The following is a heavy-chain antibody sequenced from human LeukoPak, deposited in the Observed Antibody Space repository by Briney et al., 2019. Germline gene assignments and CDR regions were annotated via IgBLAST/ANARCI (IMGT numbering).Heavy chain of an antibody. CDR1: GGTFSSYT. D-gene: IGHD3-10*01. CDR3: AREGSQREVDY. V-gene: IGHV1-69*01. J-gene: IGHJ4*02. CDR2: IIPIFGTA. Sequence: GSSVKVSCKASGGTFSSYTISWVRQAPGQGLEWMGGIIPIFGTANYAQKFQGRVTITADESTSTAYMELSSLRAEDTAVYYCAREGSQREVDYWGQGTLVTVSS.